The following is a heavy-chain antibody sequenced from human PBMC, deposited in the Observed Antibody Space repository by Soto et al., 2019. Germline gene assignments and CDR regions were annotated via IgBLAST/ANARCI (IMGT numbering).Heavy chain of an antibody. Sequence: EVQLLESGGGLVQPGGSLRLSCAASGFTLSSSAMSWVRQAPGKGLEWVSSLSGSGNTTEYADSVKGRFTISRDISKNTLYLQMNSLKAEDTALYYCAKDGAYYVSGNYYNYWGQGTLVTVSS. J-gene: IGHJ4*02. V-gene: IGHV3-23*01. CDR3: AKDGAYYVSGNYYNY. CDR2: LSGSGNTT. CDR1: GFTLSSSA. D-gene: IGHD3-10*01.